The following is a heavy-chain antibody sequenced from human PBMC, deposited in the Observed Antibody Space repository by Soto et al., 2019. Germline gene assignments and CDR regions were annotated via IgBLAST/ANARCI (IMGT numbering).Heavy chain of an antibody. CDR2: INHSGST. D-gene: IGHD1-26*01. Sequence: SETLSLTCAVHGGSLSGYYWSWIRQPPGKGLEWIGEINHSGSTNYNPSLKSRVSISVDTSKNQFSLNLSSVSAADTAVYYCAREGSNIYHRLRFFDYWGQGTLVTVS. J-gene: IGHJ4*02. CDR3: AREGSNIYHRLRFFDY. CDR1: GGSLSGYY. V-gene: IGHV4-34*01.